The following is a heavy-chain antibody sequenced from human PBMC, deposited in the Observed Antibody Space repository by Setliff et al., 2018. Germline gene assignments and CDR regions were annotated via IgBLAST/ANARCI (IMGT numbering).Heavy chain of an antibody. CDR2: INHSGST. CDR1: GGSFSGYY. D-gene: IGHD3-3*01. V-gene: IGHV4-34*01. Sequence: NPSETLSLTCAVYGGSFSGYYWSWIRQPPGKGLEWIGEINHSGSTNNNPSLKSRVTISVDTSKNQFSLKLSSVTAADTAVYYCARTYNFWSGYFDYWGQGTLVTVS. CDR3: ARTYNFWSGYFDY. J-gene: IGHJ4*02.